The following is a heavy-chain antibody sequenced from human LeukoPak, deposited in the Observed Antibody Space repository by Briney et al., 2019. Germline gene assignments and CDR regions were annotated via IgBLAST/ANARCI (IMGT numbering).Heavy chain of an antibody. D-gene: IGHD3-22*01. J-gene: IGHJ4*02. Sequence: GESLKISCKGSGYSFTSYWIGWVRQMPGKGLEWMGIIYPGDSDTRYSPSFQGQVTISADKSISTAYLQWSSLKASDTAMYYCARHGSRRNYYDSSGHYYYWGQGTLVTVSS. CDR2: IYPGDSDT. V-gene: IGHV5-51*01. CDR1: GYSFTSYW. CDR3: ARHGSRRNYYDSSGHYYY.